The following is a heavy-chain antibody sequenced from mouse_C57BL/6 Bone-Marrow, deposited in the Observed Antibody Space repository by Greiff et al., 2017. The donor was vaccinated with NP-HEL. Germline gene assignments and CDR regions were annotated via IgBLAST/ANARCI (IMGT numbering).Heavy chain of an antibody. D-gene: IGHD2-3*01. Sequence: EVQLQQSGPELVKPGASVKISCKASGYSFTGYYMNWVKQSPEKSLEWIGEINPSTGGTTYNQKFKAKATLTVDKSSSTAYMQLKSLTSEDSAVYYCARWGMVPGFAYWGQGTLVTVSA. J-gene: IGHJ3*01. CDR3: ARWGMVPGFAY. CDR2: INPSTGGT. CDR1: GYSFTGYY. V-gene: IGHV1-42*01.